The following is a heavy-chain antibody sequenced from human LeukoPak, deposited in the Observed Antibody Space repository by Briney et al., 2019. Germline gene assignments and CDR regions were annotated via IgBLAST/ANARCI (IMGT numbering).Heavy chain of an antibody. V-gene: IGHV3-30-3*01. D-gene: IGHD4-17*01. Sequence: GGSLRLSCAASGFTFSSYAMHWVRQAPGKGLEWVAVISYDGSNKYYADSVKGRFTISRDNSKNTLYLQMNSLRAEDTAVYYYASPYGDPDYWGQGTLVTVSS. J-gene: IGHJ4*02. CDR3: ASPYGDPDY. CDR2: ISYDGSNK. CDR1: GFTFSSYA.